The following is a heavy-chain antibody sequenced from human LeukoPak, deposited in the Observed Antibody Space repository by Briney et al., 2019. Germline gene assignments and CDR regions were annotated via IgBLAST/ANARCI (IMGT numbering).Heavy chain of an antibody. CDR3: ARGDFWSGYFTDYYGMDV. J-gene: IGHJ6*02. Sequence: GGSLRLSCAASGFTFSNYAMSWVRQAPGKGLEWVSAIRVSGDTTYYADSVKGRFTISRDNSKNTLYLQMNSLRAEDTAVYYCARGDFWSGYFTDYYGMDVWGQGTTVTVSS. CDR2: IRVSGDTT. V-gene: IGHV3-23*01. CDR1: GFTFSNYA. D-gene: IGHD3-3*01.